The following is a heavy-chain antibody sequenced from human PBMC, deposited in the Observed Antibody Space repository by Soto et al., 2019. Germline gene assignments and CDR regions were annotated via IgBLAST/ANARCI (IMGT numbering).Heavy chain of an antibody. D-gene: IGHD6-19*01. J-gene: IGHJ6*02. CDR2: INHSGST. V-gene: IGHV4-34*01. CDR3: ARMAVGTPYGMDV. Sequence: QVQLQQWGAGLLKPSETLSLTFAVYGGSFSGYYWSWIRQPPGKGLEWIGEINHSGSTNYNPSLKSRVTISVDTSKNQFSLKPSSVTAADTAVYYCARMAVGTPYGMDVWGQGTMVTVSS. CDR1: GGSFSGYY.